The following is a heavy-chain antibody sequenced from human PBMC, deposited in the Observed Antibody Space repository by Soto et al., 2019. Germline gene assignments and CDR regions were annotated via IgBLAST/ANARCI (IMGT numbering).Heavy chain of an antibody. CDR2: ISGSGDNT. D-gene: IGHD2-21*01. CDR3: AHGRRLVRFHY. J-gene: IGHJ4*02. Sequence: EVQLLESGGGLVQPGGSLRLSCGASGFTFSSHAMTWVRQAPGKGLEWVSNISGSGDNTYYADSVKGRFTISRDNSKNTMFLKVNSPRAYYTAVYYGAHGRRLVRFHYWGQGTLVTVSS. V-gene: IGHV3-23*01. CDR1: GFTFSSHA.